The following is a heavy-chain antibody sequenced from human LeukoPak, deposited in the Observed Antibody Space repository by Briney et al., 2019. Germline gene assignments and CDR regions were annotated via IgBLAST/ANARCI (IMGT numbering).Heavy chain of an antibody. D-gene: IGHD2-2*01. CDR1: GGTFSSYA. J-gene: IGHJ5*02. CDR3: ARAGEEYQLLYNWFDP. CDR2: IIPIFGTA. V-gene: IGHV1-69*13. Sequence: ASVKVSCKASGGTFSSYAISWVRQAPGQGLEWMGGIIPIFGTANYAQKFQGRVTITADESTSTAYMELSSPRSEDTAVYYCARAGEEYQLLYNWFDPWGQGTLVTVSS.